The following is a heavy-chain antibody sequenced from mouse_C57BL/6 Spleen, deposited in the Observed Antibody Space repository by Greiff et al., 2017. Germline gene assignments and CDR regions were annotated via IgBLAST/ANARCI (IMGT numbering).Heavy chain of an antibody. J-gene: IGHJ4*01. V-gene: IGHV3-6*01. Sequence: EVKLQESGPGLVKPSQSLSLTCSVTGYSITSGYYWNWIRQFPGNKLEWMGYISYDGSNNYNPSLKNRISITRDTSKNQFFLKLNSVTTEDTATYYCARGYYGSSQYYYAMDYWGQGTSVTVSS. CDR1: GYSITSGYY. CDR2: ISYDGSN. CDR3: ARGYYGSSQYYYAMDY. D-gene: IGHD1-1*01.